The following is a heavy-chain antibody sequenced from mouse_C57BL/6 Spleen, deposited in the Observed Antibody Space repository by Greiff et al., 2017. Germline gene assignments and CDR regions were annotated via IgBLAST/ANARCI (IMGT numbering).Heavy chain of an antibody. CDR3: TTGTTVVENYWYFDV. CDR2: IDPEDGDT. V-gene: IGHV14-1*01. D-gene: IGHD1-1*01. CDR1: GFNIKDYY. J-gene: IGHJ1*03. Sequence: VQLQQSGAELVRPGASVKLSCTASGFNIKDYYMHWVKQRPEQGLEWIGRIDPEDGDTEYAPKFQGKATMTADPSSNTAYLQLSSQTSEDTAVYYCTTGTTVVENYWYFDVWGTGTTVTVSS.